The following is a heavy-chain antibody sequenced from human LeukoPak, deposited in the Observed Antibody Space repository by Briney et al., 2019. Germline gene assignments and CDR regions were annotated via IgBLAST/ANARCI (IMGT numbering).Heavy chain of an antibody. CDR2: IYYSGST. Sequence: PSETLSLTCTVSGGSISSYYWSWIRQPPGKGLEWIGYIYYSGSTNYNPSLKSRVTISVDTSKNQFSLKLSSVTAADTAVYYCARMGRVDSGSYENNWFDPWGQGTLVTVSS. CDR3: ARMGRVDSGSYENNWFDP. V-gene: IGHV4-59*01. CDR1: GGSISSYY. D-gene: IGHD3-10*01. J-gene: IGHJ5*02.